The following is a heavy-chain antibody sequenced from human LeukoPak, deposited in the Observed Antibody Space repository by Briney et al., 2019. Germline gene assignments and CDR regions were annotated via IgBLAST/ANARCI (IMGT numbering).Heavy chain of an antibody. CDR1: GFTFNNYA. CDR2: ISGGGGST. Sequence: SGGSLRLSCAASGFTFNNYAMSWVRQAPGKGLEWVSGISGGGGSTYYADSVKGRFTISRDNSKNTLYLQMNSLRAEDTAVYYCARASFPGYSSSWYQDYWGQGTLVTVSS. D-gene: IGHD6-13*01. V-gene: IGHV3-23*01. CDR3: ARASFPGYSSSWYQDY. J-gene: IGHJ4*02.